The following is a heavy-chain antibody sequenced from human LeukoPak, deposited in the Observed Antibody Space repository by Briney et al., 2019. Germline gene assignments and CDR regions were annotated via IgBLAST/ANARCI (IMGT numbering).Heavy chain of an antibody. CDR1: GGSFSGYY. D-gene: IGHD6-6*01. CDR3: ARAYSSSPMDV. V-gene: IGHV4-34*01. J-gene: IGHJ6*04. CDR2: INHSGST. Sequence: SETLSLTCAVYGGSFSGYYWSWIRQPPGKGLEWIGEINHSGSTNYNPSLKSRVTISVDTSKNQFSLKLSSVTAADTAVYYCARAYSSSPMDVWGKGTTVTVSS.